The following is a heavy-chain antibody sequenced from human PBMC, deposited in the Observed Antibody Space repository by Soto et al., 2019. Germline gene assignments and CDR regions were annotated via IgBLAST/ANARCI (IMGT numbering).Heavy chain of an antibody. V-gene: IGHV1-69*01. CDR1: GGTFSSYA. D-gene: IGHD2-2*01. CDR3: ARERGGYCSSTSCPFDY. Sequence: QVQLVQSGAEVKKPGSSVKVSCKASGGTFSSYAISWVRQAPGQGLEWMGGIIPIFGTANYAQKFQGRVTITADEYTSTAYRELSSLRSEDTAVYYCARERGGYCSSTSCPFDYWGQGTLVTVSS. J-gene: IGHJ4*02. CDR2: IIPIFGTA.